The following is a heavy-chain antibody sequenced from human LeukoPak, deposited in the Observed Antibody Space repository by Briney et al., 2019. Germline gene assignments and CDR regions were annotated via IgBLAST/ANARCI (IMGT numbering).Heavy chain of an antibody. CDR1: GFTFDDYG. Sequence: PGGSLRLSCAASGFTFDDYGMSWVRQAPGKGLEWVSYINWNGGSTDYADSVKGRFTISRDNAKNSLYLQMNSLRAEDTALYYCARDIYDSSGSDYWGQGTLVTVSS. J-gene: IGHJ4*02. D-gene: IGHD3-22*01. CDR3: ARDIYDSSGSDY. CDR2: INWNGGST. V-gene: IGHV3-20*04.